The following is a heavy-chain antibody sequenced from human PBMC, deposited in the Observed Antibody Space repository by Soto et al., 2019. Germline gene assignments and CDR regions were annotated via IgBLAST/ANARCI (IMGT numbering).Heavy chain of an antibody. CDR2: IYHTGNT. CDR3: ARDEYQLLSSVSWLDS. CDR1: GGSISDDSY. V-gene: IGHV4-30-4*01. D-gene: IGHD2-2*01. J-gene: IGHJ5*01. Sequence: SETVSLTCTVSGGSISDDSYWSWIRQTPGKGLEWIGYIYHTGNTYYNPSLRSRVSISVDKSKSQFSLKLISVTAADTAVYFCARDEYQLLSSVSWLDSWGQGTLVTVSS.